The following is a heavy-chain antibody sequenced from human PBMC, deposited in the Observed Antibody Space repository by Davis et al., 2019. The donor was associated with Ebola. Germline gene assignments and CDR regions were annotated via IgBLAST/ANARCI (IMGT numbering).Heavy chain of an antibody. CDR1: GFTFSSYS. Sequence: GESLKISCAASGFTFSSYSMNWVRQAPGKGLEWVSAISGSGGSTYYADSVKGRFTISRDNSKNTLYLQMDSLRAEDTAVYYCAKAAGSIGGWYFDYWGQGTLVTVSS. CDR2: ISGSGGST. CDR3: AKAAGSIGGWYFDY. D-gene: IGHD1-26*01. J-gene: IGHJ4*02. V-gene: IGHV3-23*01.